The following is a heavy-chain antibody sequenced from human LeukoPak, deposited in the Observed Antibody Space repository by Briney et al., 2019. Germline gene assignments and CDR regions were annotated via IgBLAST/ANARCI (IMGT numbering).Heavy chain of an antibody. J-gene: IGHJ6*02. CDR1: GFTFKTYT. CDR3: AREGGYQYYYAMDV. V-gene: IGHV3-21*01. D-gene: IGHD3-16*01. CDR2: ISSSSSYI. Sequence: RSGGSLRLSCAASGFTFKTYTMHWVRQAPGMGLEWVSSISSSSSYIFYADSVKGRFTISRDNAKNSLYLQMSSLRAEGAAVYYCAREGGYQYYYAMDVWGQGTTVTVSS.